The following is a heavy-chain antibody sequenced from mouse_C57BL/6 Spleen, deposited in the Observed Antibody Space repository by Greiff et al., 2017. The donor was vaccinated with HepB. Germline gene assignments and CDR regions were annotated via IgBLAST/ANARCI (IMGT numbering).Heavy chain of an antibody. CDR2: IDPNSGGT. CDR3: ARSGLTTVVAPCFDY. D-gene: IGHD1-1*01. Sequence: VQLQQSGAELVKPGASVKLSCKASGYTFTSYWMHWVKQRPGRGLEWIGRIDPNSGGTKYNEKFKSKATLTVDKPSSTAYMQLSSLTSEDSAVYYCARSGLTTVVAPCFDYWGQGTTLTVSS. J-gene: IGHJ2*01. V-gene: IGHV1-72*01. CDR1: GYTFTSYW.